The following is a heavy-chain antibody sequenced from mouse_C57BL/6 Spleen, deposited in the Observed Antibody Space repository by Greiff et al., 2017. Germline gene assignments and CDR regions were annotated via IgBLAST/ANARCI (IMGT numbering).Heavy chain of an antibody. J-gene: IGHJ2*01. D-gene: IGHD3-2*02. CDR3: ARGTAQANFDY. Sequence: VQLQQSGAELVRPGTSVKMSCKASGYTFTNYWIGWAKQRPGHGLEWIGDIYPGGGYTNYNEKFKGKATLTAEKSSSTAYMQFSSLTSEDSAIYYCARGTAQANFDYWGQGTTLSVSS. CDR2: IYPGGGYT. V-gene: IGHV1-63*01. CDR1: GYTFTNYW.